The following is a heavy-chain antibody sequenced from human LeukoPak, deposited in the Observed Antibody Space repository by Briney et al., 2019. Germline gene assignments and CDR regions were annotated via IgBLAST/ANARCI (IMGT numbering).Heavy chain of an antibody. CDR3: AREAVGSSGYYPFDY. CDR2: IYTSGST. D-gene: IGHD3-22*01. J-gene: IGHJ4*02. V-gene: IGHV4-4*07. CDR1: GGSISSYY. Sequence: PSETLSLTCTVSGGSISSYYWSWIRQPAGKGLEWIGRIYTSGSTNYNPSLKSRVTMSVDTSKSQFSLKLSSVTAADTAVYYCAREAVGSSGYYPFDYWGQGILVTVSS.